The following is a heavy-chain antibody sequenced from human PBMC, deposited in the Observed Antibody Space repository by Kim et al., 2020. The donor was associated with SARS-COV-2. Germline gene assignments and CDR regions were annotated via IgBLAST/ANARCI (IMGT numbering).Heavy chain of an antibody. Sequence: GGSLRLSCAASGFTFSSHAMHWVRQAPGKGLEWVAVISYDGSSRYYADSVKGRFTISRDNSKNTLYLQMNSLRAEDTAVYYCARDHHFDTMILGVITWYFGRWGRGTLGTGSP. CDR1: GFTFSSHA. D-gene: IGHD3-22*01. CDR2: ISYDGSSR. J-gene: IGHJ2*01. CDR3: ARDHHFDTMILGVITWYFGR. V-gene: IGHV3-30*04.